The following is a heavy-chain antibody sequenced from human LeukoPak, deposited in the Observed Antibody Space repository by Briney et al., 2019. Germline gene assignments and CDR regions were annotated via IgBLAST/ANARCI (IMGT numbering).Heavy chain of an antibody. D-gene: IGHD6-13*01. CDR3: ARDSIAAAGSENWFDP. CDR1: GFTFSSYG. Sequence: GGSLRLSCAASGFTFSSYGMHWVRQAPGKGLEWVAFIRYDGSNKYYADSVKGRFTISRDNAKNSLYLQMNSLRAEDTAVYYCARDSIAAAGSENWFDPWGQGTLVTVSS. V-gene: IGHV3-30*02. CDR2: IRYDGSNK. J-gene: IGHJ5*02.